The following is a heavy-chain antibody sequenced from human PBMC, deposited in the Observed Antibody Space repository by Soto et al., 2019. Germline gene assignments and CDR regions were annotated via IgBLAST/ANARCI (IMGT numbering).Heavy chain of an antibody. Sequence: QVQLVQSGAEVKKPGASVKVSCKASGYTFTGYYMHWVRQAPGQGLEWMGWINPNSGGTNYAQKFQGRVTMTRDTSISTAYMELSRLRSDDTAVYYCARDSPRYCSGGSCYVYWGQGTLVTVSS. V-gene: IGHV1-2*02. J-gene: IGHJ4*02. CDR2: INPNSGGT. D-gene: IGHD2-15*01. CDR3: ARDSPRYCSGGSCYVY. CDR1: GYTFTGYY.